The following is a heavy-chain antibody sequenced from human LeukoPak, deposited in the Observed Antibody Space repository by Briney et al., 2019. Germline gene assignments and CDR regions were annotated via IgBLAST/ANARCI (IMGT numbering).Heavy chain of an antibody. CDR3: ARGLPSQTFGTTVTS. D-gene: IGHD4-17*01. CDR2: INTNTGNP. J-gene: IGHJ4*02. CDR1: GYTFISSA. V-gene: IGHV7-4-1*02. Sequence: ASVKVSCKASGYTFISSAMNWVRQAPGQGLEWMGWINTNTGNPTCAQGFTGRFVFSLDTSVSTAYLQISSLKAEDTAVYYCARGLPSQTFGTTVTSWGQGTLVTVSS.